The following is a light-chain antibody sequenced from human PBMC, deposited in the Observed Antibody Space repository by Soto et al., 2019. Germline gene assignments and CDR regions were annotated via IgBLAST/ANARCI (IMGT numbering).Light chain of an antibody. Sequence: DIQMTQSPSSLSASVGDRVAITCRASQSISNYLNWYQQRPGKAPKLLIYGASSLESGVPPRFSGDGSGTEFTLTISSLQRDDFGIYYCQQYSRLWSFGQGTKVDIK. CDR1: QSISNY. J-gene: IGKJ1*01. CDR3: QQYSRLWS. CDR2: GAS. V-gene: IGKV1-5*03.